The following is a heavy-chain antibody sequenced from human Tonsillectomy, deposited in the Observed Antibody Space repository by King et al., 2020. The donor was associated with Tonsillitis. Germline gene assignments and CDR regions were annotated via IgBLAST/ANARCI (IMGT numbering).Heavy chain of an antibody. J-gene: IGHJ6*04. CDR2: ISGSGGTI. V-gene: IGHV3-11*01. CDR3: GGAYYYGSGSYRLYYGMDV. Sequence: VQLVESGGGLVKPGGSLRLSCAASGLTFSDYYMSWIRQAPGKGLEWVSYISGSGGTIYYADSVRGRFTISRDNAKNSLYLQMNRLRDEDTAVYYCGGAYYYGSGSYRLYYGMDVGREGTTVTVSS. D-gene: IGHD3-10*01. CDR1: GLTFSDYY.